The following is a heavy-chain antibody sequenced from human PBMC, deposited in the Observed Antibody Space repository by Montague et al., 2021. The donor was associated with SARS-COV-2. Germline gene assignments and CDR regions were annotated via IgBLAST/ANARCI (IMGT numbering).Heavy chain of an antibody. CDR1: GGSITDRTYY. Sequence: SETRSLTCSVSGGSITDRTYYWGCIRQSPGKGLEWIGAINYSGTTYYXXSLKSRVTISLDTAKNQFSLKMTSVTAADTAVYYCARHWGIAAAGNWGQGTLVTVSS. CDR3: ARHWGIAAAGN. V-gene: IGHV4-39*01. J-gene: IGHJ4*02. CDR2: INYSGTT. D-gene: IGHD6-13*01.